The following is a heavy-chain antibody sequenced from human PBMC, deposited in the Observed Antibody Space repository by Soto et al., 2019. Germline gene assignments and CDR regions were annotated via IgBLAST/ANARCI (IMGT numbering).Heavy chain of an antibody. CDR1: GFAXXXYA. CDR3: AKAGDTGNHYFDR. Sequence: VQPGGSLRLXXXXSGFAXXXYAMSWVRQAPGKGLERVSSISGRGDFTYYADSVRGRFTVSRDNSMDTLSLQMNGLRAEDTAIYYCAKAGDTGNHYFDRWGQGTLVTVSS. J-gene: IGHJ4*02. D-gene: IGHD5-18*01. V-gene: IGHV3-23*01. CDR2: ISGRGDFT.